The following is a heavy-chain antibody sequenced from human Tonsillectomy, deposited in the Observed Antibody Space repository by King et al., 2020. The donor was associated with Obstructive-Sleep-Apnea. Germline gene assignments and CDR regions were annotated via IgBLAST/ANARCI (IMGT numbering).Heavy chain of an antibody. CDR1: GFTFSTYG. J-gene: IGHJ4*02. Sequence: VQLVESGGGVVQPGRSLRLSCAPSGFTFSTYGMHWVRQAPGKGLEWVAFIRYDGSNKYYADSVKGRFTISRDNSKNTLYLQMNSLRAGDTAVYYCAKDDLGGSYFDYWGQGTLVTVSS. V-gene: IGHV3-30*02. D-gene: IGHD1-26*01. CDR2: IRYDGSNK. CDR3: AKDDLGGSYFDY.